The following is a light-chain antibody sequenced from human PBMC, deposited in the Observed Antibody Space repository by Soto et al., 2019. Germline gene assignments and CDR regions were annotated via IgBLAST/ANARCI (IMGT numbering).Light chain of an antibody. V-gene: IGKV1-39*01. CDR3: EQSYGSPPT. CDR1: QSINTS. Sequence: DIQMTQSPSSLSASVGDRVTITCRASQSINTSLNWYQQKPGKAPKLLISAASSLQSGVPARFSGSGSGTDVTLIISSVQPEDFATFYCEQSYGSPPTFGQGTKVDIK. CDR2: AAS. J-gene: IGKJ1*01.